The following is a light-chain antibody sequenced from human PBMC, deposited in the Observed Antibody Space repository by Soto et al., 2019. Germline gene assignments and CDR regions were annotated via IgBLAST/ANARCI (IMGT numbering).Light chain of an antibody. CDR2: EVS. V-gene: IGLV2-8*01. Sequence: QSALTQPPSASGSPGQSVTISCTGSSSNVGGYNYVAWFQQHPGKAPKLMIYEVSKRPSGVPDRFSGSKSGNTASLTVSGLQDEDEADYYCSSYAGSSSYVFGTGTNHTVL. J-gene: IGLJ1*01. CDR1: SSNVGGYNY. CDR3: SSYAGSSSYV.